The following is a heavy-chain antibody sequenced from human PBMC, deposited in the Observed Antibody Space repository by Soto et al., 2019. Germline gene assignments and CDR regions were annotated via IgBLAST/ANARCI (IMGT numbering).Heavy chain of an antibody. CDR3: ARDIVMTTSGGGHFEW. D-gene: IGHD3-16*01. V-gene: IGHV3-9*01. CDR1: GFTFHDYA. J-gene: IGHJ4*02. CDR2: ISWNSNSI. Sequence: DVQLVESGGGLVQPGRSLRLSCAASGFTFHDYAFHWVRQAPGKGLEWVSGISWNSNSIGYADSVKGRFTISRDNAKSSLYLQMNSLRAEDTALYYCARDIVMTTSGGGHFEWWGQGTLVIVSS.